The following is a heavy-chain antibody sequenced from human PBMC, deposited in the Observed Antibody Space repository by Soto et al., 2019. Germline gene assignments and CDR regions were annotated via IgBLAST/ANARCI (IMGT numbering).Heavy chain of an antibody. Sequence: QVQLVQSGAEVTKPGASVKVSCKASGYTFTSYGISWVRQAPGQGLEWMGWISAYNGNTNYAQKLQGRVTMTTDTSTSTAYMELRSLRSDDTAVYYCARATFGGVIVISSDYWGQGTLVTVSS. CDR1: GYTFTSYG. CDR2: ISAYNGNT. V-gene: IGHV1-18*01. D-gene: IGHD3-16*02. CDR3: ARATFGGVIVISSDY. J-gene: IGHJ4*02.